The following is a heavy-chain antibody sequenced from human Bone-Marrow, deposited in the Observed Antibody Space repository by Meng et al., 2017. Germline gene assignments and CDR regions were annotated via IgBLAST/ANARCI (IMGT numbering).Heavy chain of an antibody. Sequence: GESLKISCAASGFTFDDYGMSWVRQAPGKGLEWVSGINWNGSSTGYADSVKGRFTISRDNAKNSLYLQMNSLRAEDTALYHCARNYGIAVAGPFQHWGQGTLVTVSS. D-gene: IGHD6-19*01. CDR3: ARNYGIAVAGPFQH. CDR1: GFTFDDYG. J-gene: IGHJ1*01. CDR2: INWNGSST. V-gene: IGHV3-20*01.